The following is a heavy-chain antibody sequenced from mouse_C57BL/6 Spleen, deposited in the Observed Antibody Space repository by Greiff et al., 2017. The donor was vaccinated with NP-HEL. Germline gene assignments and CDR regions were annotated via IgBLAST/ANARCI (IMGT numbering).Heavy chain of an antibody. CDR2: INPSNGGT. Sequence: QVQLQQPGTELVKPGASVKLSCKASGYTFTSYWMHWVKQRPGQGLEWIGNINPSNGGTNYNEKVKSKATLTVDKSSSTAYMPLSSLTSEDSAVYYCARSDYDDLRLGYWGQGTTLTVSS. V-gene: IGHV1-53*01. CDR3: ARSDYDDLRLGY. J-gene: IGHJ2*01. D-gene: IGHD2-4*01. CDR1: GYTFTSYW.